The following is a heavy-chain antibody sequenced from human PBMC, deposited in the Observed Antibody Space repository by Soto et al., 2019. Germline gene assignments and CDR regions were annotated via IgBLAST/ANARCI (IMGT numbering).Heavy chain of an antibody. Sequence: QVQLVQSGAEVKKPGASVKVSCKASGYTFTSYYMHWVRQAPGQGLEWMGIINPSGGSTSYAQKFQGRVTMTRDTSTSTVYMELSSLRSEDWAVYYCASTVDTAMVSFDCWGQGTLVTVSS. CDR3: ASTVDTAMVSFDC. J-gene: IGHJ4*02. V-gene: IGHV1-46*01. D-gene: IGHD5-18*01. CDR1: GYTFTSYY. CDR2: INPSGGST.